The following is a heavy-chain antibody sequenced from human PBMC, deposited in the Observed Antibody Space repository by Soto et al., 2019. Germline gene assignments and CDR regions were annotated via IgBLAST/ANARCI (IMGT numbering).Heavy chain of an antibody. J-gene: IGHJ5*02. V-gene: IGHV4-34*01. CDR2: INHSGST. D-gene: IGHD6-13*01. CDR1: GGSFSGYY. Sequence: SETLSLTCAVYGGSFSGYYWSWIRQPPGKGLEWIGEINHSGSTNYNPSLKSRVTISVDTSKNQFSPKLSSVTAADTAVYYCARTRSSSLARFDPWGQGTLVTVS. CDR3: ARTRSSSLARFDP.